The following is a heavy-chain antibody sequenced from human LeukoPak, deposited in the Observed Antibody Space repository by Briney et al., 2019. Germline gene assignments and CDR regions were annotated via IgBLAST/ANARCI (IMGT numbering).Heavy chain of an antibody. CDR3: TKGTSNWFDP. J-gene: IGHJ5*02. CDR1: GFTFSSYE. CDR2: ISSSGSTI. D-gene: IGHD1-1*01. Sequence: GGSLRLSCAASGFTFSSYEMNWVRQAPGKGLEWVSYISSSGSTIYYADSVKGRFTTSRDNAKNSLYLQMNSLRAEDTAVYHCTKGTSNWFDPWGQGALVTVSS. V-gene: IGHV3-48*03.